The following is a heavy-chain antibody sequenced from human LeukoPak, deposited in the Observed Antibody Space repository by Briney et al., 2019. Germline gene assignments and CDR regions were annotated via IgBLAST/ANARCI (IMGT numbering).Heavy chain of an antibody. Sequence: GSLRLSCTASGFNVFRNYMNWVRQPPGKGLEWIGEINHSGSTKYNPSRKSRVTISVDTSKNQFSLKLSSVTAADTAVYYCARGSDRGYVYWGRGTLVTVSS. CDR1: GFNVFRNY. CDR2: INHSGST. V-gene: IGHV4-34*01. J-gene: IGHJ4*02. D-gene: IGHD5-12*01. CDR3: ARGSDRGYVY.